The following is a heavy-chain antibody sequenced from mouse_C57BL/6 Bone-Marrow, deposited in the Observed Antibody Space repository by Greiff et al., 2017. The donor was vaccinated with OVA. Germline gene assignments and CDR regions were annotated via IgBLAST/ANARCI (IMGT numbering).Heavy chain of an antibody. J-gene: IGHJ2*01. D-gene: IGHD1-1*01. V-gene: IGHV1-63*01. CDR2: IYPGGGYT. CDR3: ARRNYYGSSSFDY. Sequence: QVQLKESGAELVRPGTSVKMSCKASGYTFTNYWIGWAKQRPGHGLEWIGDIYPGGGYTNYNEKFKGKATLTADKSSSTAYMQFSSLTSEDSAIYYCARRNYYGSSSFDYWGQGTTLTVSS. CDR1: GYTFTNYW.